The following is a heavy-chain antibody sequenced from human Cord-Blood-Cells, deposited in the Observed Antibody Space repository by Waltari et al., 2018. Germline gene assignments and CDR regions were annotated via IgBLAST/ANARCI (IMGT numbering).Heavy chain of an antibody. D-gene: IGHD3-9*01. Sequence: QVQLQESGPGLVKPSETLSLTCTVSGGSISSYYWSWIRQPPGKGLEWIGYIYYSGSTNYNPSLKSRVTISVDTSKNQFSLKLSSVTAADTAVYYCARAVHGYFDWLPSDAFDIWGQGTMVTVSS. CDR3: ARAVHGYFDWLPSDAFDI. CDR2: IYYSGST. V-gene: IGHV4-59*01. J-gene: IGHJ3*02. CDR1: GGSISSYY.